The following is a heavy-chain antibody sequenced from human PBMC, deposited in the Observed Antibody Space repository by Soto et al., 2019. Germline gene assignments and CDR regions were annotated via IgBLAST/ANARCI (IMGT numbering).Heavy chain of an antibody. Sequence: ASVKVSCKASGGTFSSYAISWVRQAPGQGLEWMGGIIPIFGTANYAQKFQGRVTITADASTSAAYMELSSLRSEDTAVYYWSVDDTSSNCGSAFDIWGQGTMVTVSS. J-gene: IGHJ3*02. CDR1: GGTFSSYA. CDR3: SVDDTSSNCGSAFDI. CDR2: IIPIFGTA. D-gene: IGHD7-27*01. V-gene: IGHV1-69*13.